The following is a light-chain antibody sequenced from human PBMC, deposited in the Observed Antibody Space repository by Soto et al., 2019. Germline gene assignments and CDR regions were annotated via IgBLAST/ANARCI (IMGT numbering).Light chain of an antibody. Sequence: DVPMTQSPSYVSASVGDRGTVTCRASQNINSWLAWYQQKPGKTPQLLIYTSSKLQSGVSSRFSGSGSGTDFTLTISSLQPEDSATYYCLQASKFPLTFGGGTKVDIK. CDR2: TSS. CDR1: QNINSW. V-gene: IGKV1D-12*01. J-gene: IGKJ4*01. CDR3: LQASKFPLT.